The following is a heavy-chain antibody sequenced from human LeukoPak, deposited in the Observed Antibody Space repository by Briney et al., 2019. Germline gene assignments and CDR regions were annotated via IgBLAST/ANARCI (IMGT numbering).Heavy chain of an antibody. V-gene: IGHV3-48*04. Sequence: GGSLRLSCAASGFTFSSYAMSWVRQAPGKGLEWVSYISSSGSTIYYADSVKGRFTISRDNAKNSLYLQMNSLRAEDTAVYYCARDHHRRLYDSQARDTFDFWGQGTMVTVSS. J-gene: IGHJ3*01. D-gene: IGHD3-22*01. CDR2: ISSSGSTI. CDR3: ARDHHRRLYDSQARDTFDF. CDR1: GFTFSSYA.